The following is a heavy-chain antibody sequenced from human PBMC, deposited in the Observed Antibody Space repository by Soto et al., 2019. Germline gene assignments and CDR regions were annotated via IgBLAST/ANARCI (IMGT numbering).Heavy chain of an antibody. V-gene: IGHV3-23*01. Sequence: GGSLRLSCAASGFTFSSYAMSWVRRAPGKGLEWVSAISGSGGSTYYADSVKGRFTISRDNSKNTLYLQMNSLRAEDTAVYYCAKLRNRRDIVVVPAAMQVGFDHWGQGTLVTVPS. CDR3: AKLRNRRDIVVVPAAMQVGFDH. CDR2: ISGSGGST. J-gene: IGHJ4*02. D-gene: IGHD2-2*01. CDR1: GFTFSSYA.